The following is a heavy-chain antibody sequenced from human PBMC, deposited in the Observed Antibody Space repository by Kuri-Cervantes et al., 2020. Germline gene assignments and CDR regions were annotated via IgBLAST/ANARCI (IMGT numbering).Heavy chain of an antibody. J-gene: IGHJ6*03. V-gene: IGHV3-21*01. CDR1: GFTLSSYS. D-gene: IGHD1-1*01. Sequence: GESLKISCAASGFTLSSYSMNWVRQAPGKGLEWVSSISSSSSYIYYADSVKGRFTISRDNAKNSLYLQMNSLRAEDTAVYYCARDISSGTTLNYYYYYYMDVWGKGTTVTVSS. CDR2: ISSSSSYI. CDR3: ARDISSGTTLNYYYYYYMDV.